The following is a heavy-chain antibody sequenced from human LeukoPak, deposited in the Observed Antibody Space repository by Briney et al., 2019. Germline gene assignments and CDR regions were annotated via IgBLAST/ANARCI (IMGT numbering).Heavy chain of an antibody. CDR2: ISYEGSNK. D-gene: IGHD4-23*01. V-gene: IGHV3-30*18. CDR1: GFPFSNYD. J-gene: IGHJ4*02. CDR3: AKAKTLDY. Sequence: GGPLRLTCAASGFPFSNYDMQGVSDAPDGGVERVAVISYEGSNKYYAESVTGRFPIHRDNHQNILLLQMNSLRPEDTGVYFCAKAKTLDYWGQGTLVTVSS.